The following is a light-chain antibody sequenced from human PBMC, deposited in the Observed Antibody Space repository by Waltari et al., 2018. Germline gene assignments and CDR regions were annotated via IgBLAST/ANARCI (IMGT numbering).Light chain of an antibody. J-gene: IGKJ1*01. V-gene: IGKV3-15*01. CDR1: QSVSSN. CDR2: GAS. CDR3: QQYNNWPPKT. Sequence: EIVMTQSPATLSVSPGERATLSCRASQSVSSNLAWYQHKPGQAPRLLIYGASTRATGMPARFSGSGSGTEFTLTISSLQSEDFAVYYCQQYNNWPPKTFGQGTKVEIK.